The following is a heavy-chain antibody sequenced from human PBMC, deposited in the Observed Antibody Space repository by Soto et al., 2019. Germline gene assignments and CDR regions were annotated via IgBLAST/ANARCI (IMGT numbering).Heavy chain of an antibody. Sequence: LSLTCTVSGDSVSSGSYCWSWIRQPPGKGLEWIAYICYSGSTNYNPSLKSRVTISRDTSKNQFSLKLTSVTAADTAVYYCAKSGGGSGWLGGQGTLVTVSS. CDR2: ICYSGST. CDR1: GDSVSSGSYC. J-gene: IGHJ4*02. V-gene: IGHV4-61*01. CDR3: AKSGGGSGWL. D-gene: IGHD6-19*01.